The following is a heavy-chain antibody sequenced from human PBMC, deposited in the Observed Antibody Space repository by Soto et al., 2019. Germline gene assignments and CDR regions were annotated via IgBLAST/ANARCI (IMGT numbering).Heavy chain of an antibody. V-gene: IGHV3-48*03. CDR2: ISSDGSTI. CDR1: GFTFSSYE. CDR3: ARSWGVYCSSTSCYSPWFDP. Sequence: PGGSLRLSCAASGFTFSSYEMNWVRQAPGKGLEWVSYISSDGSTIDYADSVKGRFTISRDNAKNSLYLQMNSLRAEDTAVYYCARSWGVYCSSTSCYSPWFDPWGQGTLVTVSS. D-gene: IGHD2-2*02. J-gene: IGHJ5*02.